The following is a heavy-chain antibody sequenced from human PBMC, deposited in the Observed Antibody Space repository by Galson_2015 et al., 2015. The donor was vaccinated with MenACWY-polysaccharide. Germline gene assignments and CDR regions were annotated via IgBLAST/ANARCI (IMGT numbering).Heavy chain of an antibody. D-gene: IGHD2-2*01. J-gene: IGHJ3*02. V-gene: IGHV3-11*01. CDR2: ISSSGSTV. CDR3: AREGGGGGYCSSTSCRGAFDI. CDR1: GFTFSDYY. Sequence: SLRLSCAASGFTFSDYYMTWIRQAPGKGLDWVSYISSSGSTVDYADSVKGRITISRGSAKNSLYLQMSSLRAEDRAVYYCAREGGGGGYCSSTSCRGAFDIWGQGTVVTVSS.